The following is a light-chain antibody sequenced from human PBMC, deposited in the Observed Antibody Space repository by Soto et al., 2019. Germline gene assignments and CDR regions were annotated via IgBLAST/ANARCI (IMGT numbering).Light chain of an antibody. CDR2: GAS. Sequence: EIVMTQSPATLSVSPGERATLSCRTSQSVSSNLAWYQQKPGQAPRLLIYGASTRATGIPARFSGSGSGTEFTLTISSLQSEHFAVYYCQQYNNWGTFGQGTKVEIK. J-gene: IGKJ1*01. V-gene: IGKV3-15*01. CDR1: QSVSSN. CDR3: QQYNNWGT.